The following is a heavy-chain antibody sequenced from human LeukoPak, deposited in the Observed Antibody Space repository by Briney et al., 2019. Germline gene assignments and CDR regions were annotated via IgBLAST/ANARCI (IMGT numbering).Heavy chain of an antibody. CDR1: GGSISSYY. CDR3: ARDREAGTTPGED. V-gene: IGHV4-59*12. CDR2: IYHSGST. Sequence: SETLSLTCTVSGGSISSYYWSWIRQPPGKGLEWIGYIYHSGSTYYNPSLKSRVTISVDRSKNQFSLKLSSVTAADTAVYYCARDREAGTTPGEDWGQGTLVTVSS. J-gene: IGHJ4*02. D-gene: IGHD1-7*01.